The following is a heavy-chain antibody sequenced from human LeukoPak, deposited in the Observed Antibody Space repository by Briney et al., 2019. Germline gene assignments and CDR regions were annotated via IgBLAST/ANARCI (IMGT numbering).Heavy chain of an antibody. V-gene: IGHV3-48*04. J-gene: IGHJ3*02. CDR3: ARRRMYYYDSSGYPVGAFDI. D-gene: IGHD3-22*01. CDR1: GFTFSSYS. CDR2: ISSSSSSI. Sequence: GGSLRLSCAASGFTFSSYSMNWVRQAPGKGLEWVSYISSSSSSIYDADSVRGRFTISRDNAKNSLYLQMNSLRAEDTAVYYCARRRMYYYDSSGYPVGAFDIWGQGTMVTVSS.